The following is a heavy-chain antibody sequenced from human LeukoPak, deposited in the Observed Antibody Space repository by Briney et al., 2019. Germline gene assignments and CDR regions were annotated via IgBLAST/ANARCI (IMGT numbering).Heavy chain of an antibody. D-gene: IGHD2-8*01. CDR3: ARDKWWGASDH. CDR1: GFSFSAHW. CDR2: INGDATAT. Sequence: GGSLRLSRAASGFSFSAHWMHWVRQAPGKGLMWVAQINGDATATNYAGSVKGRFTISRDNAKNTVHLQMSALTAEDTAVYYCARDKWWGASDHWGQGSLVTVSS. V-gene: IGHV3-74*01. J-gene: IGHJ4*02.